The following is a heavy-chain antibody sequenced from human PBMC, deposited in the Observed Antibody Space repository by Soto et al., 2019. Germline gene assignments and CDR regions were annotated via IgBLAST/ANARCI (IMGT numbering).Heavy chain of an antibody. J-gene: IGHJ5*02. CDR2: VSYSGRP. Sequence: QVQLQESGPGLVKPSQTLSLTCTVSGDSISNGRFYWSWIRQHPGKALEWIGYVSYSGRPYYNPSLKSRLTISLNTSQNLFSLKLSFVTAADTAIYYCARAREYYETEFDPWGQGALVSVSS. V-gene: IGHV4-31*03. CDR3: ARAREYYETEFDP. CDR1: GDSISNGRFY. D-gene: IGHD3-22*01.